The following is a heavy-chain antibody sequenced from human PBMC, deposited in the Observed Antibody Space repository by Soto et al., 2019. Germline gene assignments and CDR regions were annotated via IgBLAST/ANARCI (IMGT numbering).Heavy chain of an antibody. CDR2: ISYDGSNK. V-gene: IGHV3-30-3*01. D-gene: IGHD1-26*01. CDR3: VRDDIGVGLDH. J-gene: IGHJ4*02. CDR1: GFTFSSFA. Sequence: GGSPRLSCAASGFTFSSFAMHWVRQAPGKGLEWVAVISYDGSNKYYADSVRGRFTISRDNAKNTLYLQMNSLRAEDTAVYYCVRDDIGVGLDHWGLGTPVTVSS.